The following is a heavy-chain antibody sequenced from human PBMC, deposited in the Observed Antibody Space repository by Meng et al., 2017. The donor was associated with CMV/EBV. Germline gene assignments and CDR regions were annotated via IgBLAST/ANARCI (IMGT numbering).Heavy chain of an antibody. CDR1: GFTFSDYY. CDR2: VNSNNDDT. J-gene: IGHJ4*02. Sequence: QVELVQFGGEMKKPGVSVKFSCKTSGFTFSDYYIHWVRQAPGQGLEWMGWVNSNNDDTNYARKFQGRVSMTRDTSISTAHMELSRLMSDDTAVYYCVRSSGWSLFDYWGQGTLVTVSS. V-gene: IGHV1-2*02. D-gene: IGHD6-19*01. CDR3: VRSSGWSLFDY.